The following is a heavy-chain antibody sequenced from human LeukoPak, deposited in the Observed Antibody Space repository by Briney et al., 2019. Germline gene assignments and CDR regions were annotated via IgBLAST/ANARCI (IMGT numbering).Heavy chain of an antibody. D-gene: IGHD3-16*01. Sequence: SETLSLTCTVSGGSISSYYWSWIRQPPGKGLEWIGYIYYSGSTNYNPSLKSRVTISVDTSKNQFSLKLTSVTAADTAVYYCARETSQKGAHYMDVWGKGTTVTVSS. V-gene: IGHV4-59*01. CDR2: IYYSGST. J-gene: IGHJ6*03. CDR3: ARETSQKGAHYMDV. CDR1: GGSISSYY.